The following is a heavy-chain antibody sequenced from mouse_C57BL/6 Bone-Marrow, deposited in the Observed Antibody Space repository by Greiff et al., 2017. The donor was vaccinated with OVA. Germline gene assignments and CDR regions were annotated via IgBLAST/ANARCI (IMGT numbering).Heavy chain of an antibody. Sequence: LVESGPELVKPGASVKISCKASGYSFTDYNMNWVKQSNGKSLEWIGVINPNYGTTSYNQKFKGKATLTVDQSSSTAYMQLNSLTSEDSAVYYCARGYYYGSSYWYFDVWGTGTTVTVSS. CDR2: INPNYGTT. CDR1: GYSFTDYN. CDR3: ARGYYYGSSYWYFDV. J-gene: IGHJ1*03. V-gene: IGHV1-39*01. D-gene: IGHD1-1*01.